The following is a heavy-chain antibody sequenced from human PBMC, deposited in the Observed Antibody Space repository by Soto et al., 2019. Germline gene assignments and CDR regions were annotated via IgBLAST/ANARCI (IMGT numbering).Heavy chain of an antibody. Sequence: SVKVSCKASGYTFTSYGINWVRQAPGQGLEWMGWINAYNGNTNYAQKFQGRVTMTTNTSTSTAYMELRSLRSEDTAGYYCARVMTTWAENWFDPWGQGTLVTVSS. CDR1: GYTFTSYG. CDR3: ARVMTTWAENWFDP. D-gene: IGHD4-17*01. V-gene: IGHV1-18*01. CDR2: INAYNGNT. J-gene: IGHJ5*02.